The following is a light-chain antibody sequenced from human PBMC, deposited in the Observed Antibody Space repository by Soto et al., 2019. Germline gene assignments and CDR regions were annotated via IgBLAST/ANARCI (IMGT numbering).Light chain of an antibody. CDR1: ESMSNC. CDR2: GAS. J-gene: IGKJ1*01. Sequence: DIQMTQSPSTLSASVGDRVTITCRASESMSNCLAWYQQKPGKAPKLLISGASSLQSGVPSRFSGSASGTEFILTISSLQPGDFSTYYCQQYNSYPWTFGQGTKV. V-gene: IGKV1-5*01. CDR3: QQYNSYPWT.